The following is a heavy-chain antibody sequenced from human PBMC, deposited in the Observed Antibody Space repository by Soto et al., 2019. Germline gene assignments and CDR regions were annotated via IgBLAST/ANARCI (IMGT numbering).Heavy chain of an antibody. CDR1: GYTFTSYA. D-gene: IGHD2-15*01. Sequence: QVQLVQSGAEVKKPGASVKVSCKASGYTFTSYAMHWVRQAPGQRLEWMGWINAGNGNTKYSQKFQGRVTITRDTSGSKAYMELSSLRSEDTAGYYCARSGYCSGVSCYYWFDPWGQGTLVTVSS. CDR2: INAGNGNT. V-gene: IGHV1-3*01. CDR3: ARSGYCSGVSCYYWFDP. J-gene: IGHJ5*02.